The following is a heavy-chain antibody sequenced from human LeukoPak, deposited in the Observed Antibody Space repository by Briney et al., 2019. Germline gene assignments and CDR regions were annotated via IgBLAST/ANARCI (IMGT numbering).Heavy chain of an antibody. CDR3: ASIGVVVPDLFPSRYYYMDV. CDR1: GGTFSSYA. D-gene: IGHD2-2*01. J-gene: IGHJ6*03. Sequence: SVKVSCKASGGTFSSYAISWVRQAPGQGLEWMGGIIPIFGTANYAQKFQGRVTITADESTSTAYMELSSLRSEDTAVYYCASIGVVVPDLFPSRYYYMDVWGKGTTVTVSS. V-gene: IGHV1-69*13. CDR2: IIPIFGTA.